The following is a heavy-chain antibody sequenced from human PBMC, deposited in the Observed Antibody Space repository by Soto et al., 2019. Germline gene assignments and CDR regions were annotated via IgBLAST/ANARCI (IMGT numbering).Heavy chain of an antibody. CDR1: GFTFTSYC. V-gene: IGHV3-30*03. D-gene: IGHD3-10*01. CDR3: ARDQAEMATVSLGY. J-gene: IGHJ4*02. Sequence: GGSLRLSCAASGFTFTSYCIHWVRQAPGMGLEWVAVISYDGSDENYADSVKGRFTISRDKSKKMLYLDMNSLRTEDTAVYYCARDQAEMATVSLGYWGQGTLVTVSS. CDR2: ISYDGSDE.